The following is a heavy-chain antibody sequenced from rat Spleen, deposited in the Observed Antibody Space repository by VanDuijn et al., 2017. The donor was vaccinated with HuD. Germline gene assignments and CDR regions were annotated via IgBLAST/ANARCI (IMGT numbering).Heavy chain of an antibody. D-gene: IGHD1-4*01. CDR2: ISYDGGST. CDR1: GFTFSHHF. CDR3: TTLPYY. V-gene: IGHV5-20*01. Sequence: EVQLVESGGGLVQPGGSMKLSCAASGFTFSHHFLAWVRQAPTKGLEWVASISYDGGSTYYRDSVKGRFTISRDNAKSTLYLQMDSLRSEDTATYYCTTLPYYWGQGTQVTVSS. J-gene: IGHJ3*01.